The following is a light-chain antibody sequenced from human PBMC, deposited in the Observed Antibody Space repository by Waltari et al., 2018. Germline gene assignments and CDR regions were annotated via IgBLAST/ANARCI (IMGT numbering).Light chain of an antibody. CDR1: QDIITW. Sequence: DIQMTQFPSTLSASVGDRVTITCRASQDIITWLAWYQQKPGKATKLLIFKASSLESGVPSMFSGMCSGTEFTVTISSLQPDYFATYFCQQYNSYSTTFGGGTKVEVK. J-gene: IGKJ4*01. CDR3: QQYNSYSTT. V-gene: IGKV1-5*03. CDR2: KAS.